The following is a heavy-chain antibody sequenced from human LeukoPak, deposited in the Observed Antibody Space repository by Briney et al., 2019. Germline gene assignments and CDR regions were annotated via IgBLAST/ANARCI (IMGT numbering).Heavy chain of an antibody. Sequence: GGSLRLSCAASGFIFNSYWMQWVRQAPGKGLEWVANIRQDGGEIYYVDSVKGRFTISRVNAKNSLYLQMNSLRAEDTAVYYCAREAVATGWGQGTLVTVSS. CDR2: IRQDGGEI. D-gene: IGHD5-12*01. CDR3: AREAVATG. V-gene: IGHV3-7*01. CDR1: GFIFNSYW. J-gene: IGHJ4*02.